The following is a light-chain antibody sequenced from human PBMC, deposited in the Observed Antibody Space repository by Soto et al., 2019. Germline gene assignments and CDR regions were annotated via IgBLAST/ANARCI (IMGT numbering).Light chain of an antibody. Sequence: QSALTQPASVSGSPGQSITISCTGTSSDVGSYNLVSWYQQHPGKAPKLMIYEGSKRPSGVSNRVSGSKSGNTASLTISGLQAEDEADDYCCSSAGSSNPNWVFGGGTKLTVL. CDR3: CSSAGSSNPNWV. CDR1: SSDVGSYNL. V-gene: IGLV2-23*01. J-gene: IGLJ3*02. CDR2: EGS.